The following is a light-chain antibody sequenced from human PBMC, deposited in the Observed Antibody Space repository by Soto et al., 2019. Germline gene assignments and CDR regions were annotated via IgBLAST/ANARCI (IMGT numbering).Light chain of an antibody. V-gene: IGLV2-14*01. CDR2: EVS. J-gene: IGLJ2*01. CDR3: SSYTSTNIYVV. CDR1: SSDVGGYNY. Sequence: QSALTQPASVSGSPGQSITISCTGTSSDVGGYNYVSWYQQHPGKAPKLMIYEVSNRPSGVSNRFSGSKSGNTASLTISGLQAEDEADYYCSSYTSTNIYVVFGGGTKLTVL.